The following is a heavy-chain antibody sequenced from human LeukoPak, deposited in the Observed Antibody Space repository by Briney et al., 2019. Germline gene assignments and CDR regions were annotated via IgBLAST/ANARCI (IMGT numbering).Heavy chain of an antibody. V-gene: IGHV3-30-3*01. CDR1: GFTFSRYA. CDR2: MSYDGTNK. J-gene: IGHJ6*02. D-gene: IGHD5-24*01. CDR3: ARDWMALRRDYYYGMDV. Sequence: GGSLRLSCVASGFTFSRYAMHWVRQGPGKELEWVAVMSYDGTNKYYADSVKGRFTISRDNSKNTLYLQMNSLRGEDTSVYYCARDWMALRRDYYYGMDVWGQGTTVTVSS.